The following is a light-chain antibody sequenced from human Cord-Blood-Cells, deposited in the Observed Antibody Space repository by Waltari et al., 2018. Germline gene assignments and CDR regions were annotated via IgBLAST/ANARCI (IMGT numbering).Light chain of an antibody. Sequence: QSALTQPRSVSGSPGQSVTISCTGTSSDVGGYNYVSWYQQHPGNAPKLMIYGVSKRPSGGPDRCSGSKSGNPASLTISGLQAEDEADYYRCSYAGSYTLVFGGGTKLTVL. J-gene: IGLJ2*01. CDR2: GVS. CDR1: SSDVGGYNY. CDR3: CSYAGSYTLV. V-gene: IGLV2-11*01.